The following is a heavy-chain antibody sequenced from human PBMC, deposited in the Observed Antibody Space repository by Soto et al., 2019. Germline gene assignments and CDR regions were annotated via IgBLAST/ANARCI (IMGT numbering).Heavy chain of an antibody. CDR1: GFTFSSYA. D-gene: IGHD6-6*01. V-gene: IGHV3-23*01. Sequence: PGGSLRLSCAASGFTFSSYAMSWVRQAPGKGLEWVSAISGSGGRTYYADSVKGRFTISRDNSKNTLYLQMNSLRGEDKAVYYCAREGNTRIVALLNYYYGRYLRGQGTTVTVSS. CDR2: ISGSGGRT. J-gene: IGHJ6*02. CDR3: AREGNTRIVALLNYYYGRYL.